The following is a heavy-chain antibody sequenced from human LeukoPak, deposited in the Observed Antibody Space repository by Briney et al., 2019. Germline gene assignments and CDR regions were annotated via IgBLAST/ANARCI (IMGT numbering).Heavy chain of an antibody. CDR1: GFTFRIYS. J-gene: IGHJ2*01. CDR3: ARVGCSSATCYLDL. V-gene: IGHV3-21*01. D-gene: IGHD2-2*01. Sequence: GGSLRLSCAASGFTFRIYSMNCVRQAPGKGLEWVSAISSSSYHISHADSARGRFTISRDNAENSLYLQMHRLRAEDTAVYDCARVGCSSATCYLDLWGRGTLVTVSS. CDR2: ISSSSYHI.